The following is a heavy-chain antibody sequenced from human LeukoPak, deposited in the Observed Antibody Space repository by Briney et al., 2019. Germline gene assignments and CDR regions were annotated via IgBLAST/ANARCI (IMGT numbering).Heavy chain of an antibody. CDR2: IYYSGRT. J-gene: IGHJ6*02. CDR3: ARHNSAGYYYGLDV. CDR1: NGSISSYY. Sequence: SETLSLTCNVSNGSISSYYWSWIRQPPGKGLEWIGYIYYSGRTDYNPSLKSRATISVDTSNNQFSLKLTSVTAADTAVYYCARHNSAGYYYGLDVWGQGTTVTVSS. D-gene: IGHD4-23*01. V-gene: IGHV4-59*08.